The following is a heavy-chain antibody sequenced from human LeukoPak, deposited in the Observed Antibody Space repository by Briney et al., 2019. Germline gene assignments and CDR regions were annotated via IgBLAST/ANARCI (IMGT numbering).Heavy chain of an antibody. CDR3: ARQPSSQNFDY. Sequence: GGSLRLSCAASGFTFSSFAMTWVRQAPGKGLDWVSGISGSGGTTYYADSVKGRFTISRDNSKNTLYLQMNSLRVEDTALYYCARQPSSQNFDYWGQGALVTASS. V-gene: IGHV3-23*01. J-gene: IGHJ4*02. CDR2: ISGSGGTT. D-gene: IGHD6-13*01. CDR1: GFTFSSFA.